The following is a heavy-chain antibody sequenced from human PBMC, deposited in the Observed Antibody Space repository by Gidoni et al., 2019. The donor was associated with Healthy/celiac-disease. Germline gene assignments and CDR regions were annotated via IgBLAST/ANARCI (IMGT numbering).Heavy chain of an antibody. CDR3: ARAHMAYCGGDCPIYFDY. Sequence: QVQLVESGGGVVQPGRSLRLSYAASGFTFSSYAMHWVRQAPGKGLEWVAVISYDGSNKYYADSVKGRFTISRDNSKNTLYLQMNSLRAEDTAVYYCARAHMAYCGGDCPIYFDYWGQGTLVTVSS. D-gene: IGHD2-21*02. CDR2: ISYDGSNK. J-gene: IGHJ4*02. V-gene: IGHV3-30-3*01. CDR1: GFTFSSYA.